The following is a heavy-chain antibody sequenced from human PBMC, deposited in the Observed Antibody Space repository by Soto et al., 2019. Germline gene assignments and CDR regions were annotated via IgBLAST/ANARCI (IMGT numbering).Heavy chain of an antibody. J-gene: IGHJ4*02. V-gene: IGHV1-2*02. D-gene: IGHD3-3*01. CDR3: ARGGYLNVLRFL. CDR1: GYTFTGYY. Sequence: ASVKVSCKASGYTFTGYYMHWVRQAPGQGLEWMGWINPNSGGTNYAQKFQGRVTITTDKSTSTAYMELSSLRAEDTAVYYCARGGYLNVLRFLWGQGTLVTVSS. CDR2: INPNSGGT.